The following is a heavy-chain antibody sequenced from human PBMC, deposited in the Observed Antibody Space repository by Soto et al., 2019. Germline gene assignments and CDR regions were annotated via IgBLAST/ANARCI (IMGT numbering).Heavy chain of an antibody. CDR2: IIPIPGTA. V-gene: IGHV1-69*01. J-gene: IGHJ6*02. Sequence: QVQLVQSGAEVKKPGSSVKVSCKASGGTFGSYAISWVRQAPGQGLEWMGGIIPIPGTANYAQKFQGRVTIPADESTSTAYMELSSLRYEDTAVYYCARSQGSSTSLEIYYYYYYGMDVWGQGTTVTVSS. CDR3: ARSQGSSTSLEIYYYYYYGMDV. CDR1: GGTFGSYA. D-gene: IGHD2-2*01.